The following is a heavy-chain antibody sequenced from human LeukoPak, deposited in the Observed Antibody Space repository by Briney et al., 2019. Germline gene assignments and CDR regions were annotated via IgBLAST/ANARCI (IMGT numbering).Heavy chain of an antibody. CDR2: ISGSGGST. D-gene: IGHD5-24*01. V-gene: IGHV3-23*01. Sequence: GGTLRLSCAASGFTFSSYGMSWVRQAPGKGLEWVSAISGSGGSTYYADSVKGRFTISRDNAKNSLYLQMNSLRADDTAVYYCATEITPYYYMDVWGKGTTVTVSS. J-gene: IGHJ6*03. CDR1: GFTFSSYG. CDR3: ATEITPYYYMDV.